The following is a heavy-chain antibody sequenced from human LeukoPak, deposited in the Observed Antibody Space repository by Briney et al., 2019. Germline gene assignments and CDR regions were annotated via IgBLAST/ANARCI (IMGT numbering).Heavy chain of an antibody. CDR2: ISGSDGST. CDR1: GFTFSSYG. D-gene: IGHD3-22*01. CDR3: AKGDYYDSSGYSVPILYYFDY. V-gene: IGHV3-23*01. Sequence: GGSLRLSCAASGFTFSSYGMSWVRQAPGKGLEWVSAISGSDGSTYYADSVKGRFTISRDNSKNTLYLQMNSLRAEDTAVYYCAKGDYYDSSGYSVPILYYFDYWGQGTLVTVSS. J-gene: IGHJ4*02.